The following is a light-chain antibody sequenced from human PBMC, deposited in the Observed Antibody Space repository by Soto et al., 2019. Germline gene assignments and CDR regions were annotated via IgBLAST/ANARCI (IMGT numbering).Light chain of an antibody. V-gene: IGKV3-20*01. CDR2: GAS. CDR1: QSVSSSY. J-gene: IGKJ1*01. CDR3: QQYGRSPGT. Sequence: EIVLTQSPGTLSLSPGERATLSCRASQSVSSSYLAWYQQKPGQAPRLLIYGASSRATGIPDRFSGSGSGREFTLTISRLEPEDCAVYYCQQYGRSPGTFGQGTKVEIK.